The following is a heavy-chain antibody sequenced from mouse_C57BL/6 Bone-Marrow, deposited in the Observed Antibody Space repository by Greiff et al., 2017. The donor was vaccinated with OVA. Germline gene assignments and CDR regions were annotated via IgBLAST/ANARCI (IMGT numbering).Heavy chain of an antibody. D-gene: IGHD1-1*01. V-gene: IGHV1-55*01. J-gene: IGHJ3*01. CDR3: ARSDTTVVGGDWFAY. CDR1: GYTFTSYW. CDR2: IYPGSGST. Sequence: QVQLQQPGAELVKPGASVKMSCKASGYTFTSYWITWVKQRPGQGLEWIGDIYPGSGSTNYNEKFKSKATLTVDTSSSTAYMQLSSLTSEDSAVYDCARSDTTVVGGDWFAYWGQGTLVTVSA.